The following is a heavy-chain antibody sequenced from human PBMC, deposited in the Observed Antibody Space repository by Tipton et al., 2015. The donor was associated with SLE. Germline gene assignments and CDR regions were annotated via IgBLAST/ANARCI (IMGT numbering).Heavy chain of an antibody. CDR2: VYYRGST. V-gene: IGHV4-59*03. CDR1: GGSISSHY. Sequence: TLSLTCTVSGGSISSHYWSWIRQPPGKGLEWIGYVYYRGSTDYNPSLKSRVTISVDTSKNQFSLNLSSVTAADTAVYYCAMDREGFDYWGQGTLVTVSS. J-gene: IGHJ4*02. CDR3: AMDREGFDY. D-gene: IGHD3/OR15-3a*01.